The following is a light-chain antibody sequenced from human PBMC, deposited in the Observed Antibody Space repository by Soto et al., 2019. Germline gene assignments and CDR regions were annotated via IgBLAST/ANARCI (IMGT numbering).Light chain of an antibody. V-gene: IGKV3-15*01. Sequence: EIVSTQSPCTLSLSPGERATLSCRASQSVSSSYLAWYQQKPGQAPRLLIYGASTRATGIPARFSGSGSGTEFTLTISSLQSEDFAVYYCQQYIYWPWTFGQGTKVDIK. CDR2: GAS. CDR3: QQYIYWPWT. J-gene: IGKJ1*01. CDR1: QSVSSSY.